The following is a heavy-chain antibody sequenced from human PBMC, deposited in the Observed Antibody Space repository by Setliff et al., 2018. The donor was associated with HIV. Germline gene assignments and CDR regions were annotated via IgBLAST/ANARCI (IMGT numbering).Heavy chain of an antibody. D-gene: IGHD3-10*01. Sequence: PSETLSLTCAVSGYAISSGYYWGWIRQSPGKGLEWIGFIRHTGSTSYNPSLKSRVIISTDTRNHFSLNLYSITAADTAVYYCARYRSGDTDISLDYWGQGALVTVSS. J-gene: IGHJ4*02. CDR3: ARYRSGDTDISLDY. CDR1: GYAISSGYY. V-gene: IGHV4-38-2*01. CDR2: IRHTGST.